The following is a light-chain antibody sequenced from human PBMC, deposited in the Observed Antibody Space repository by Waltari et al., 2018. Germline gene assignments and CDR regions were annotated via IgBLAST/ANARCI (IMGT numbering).Light chain of an antibody. CDR3: HSRDSSGDVL. Sequence: SSELTQDPAVSVALGQTVRITCQGDNLRTYYVSWFQQQPGQAPALVIYGKNNRPSGIPDRFSASSSGSTASLTIIGAQAEDEADYYCHSRDSSGDVLIGGGTKLTVL. J-gene: IGLJ2*01. CDR1: NLRTYY. CDR2: GKN. V-gene: IGLV3-19*01.